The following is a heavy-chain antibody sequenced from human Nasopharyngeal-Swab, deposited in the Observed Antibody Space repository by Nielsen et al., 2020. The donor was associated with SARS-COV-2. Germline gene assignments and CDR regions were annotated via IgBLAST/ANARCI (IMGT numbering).Heavy chain of an antibody. V-gene: IGHV3-11*04. J-gene: IGHJ5*02. Sequence: GESLKISCAASGFTFSDYYMSWIRQAPGKGLEWVSYISSSGSTIYSADSVKGRFTISRDNAKNSLYLQMNSLRAEDTAVYYCARVGGGSGWYSNWFDPWGQGTLVTVSS. CDR3: ARVGGGSGWYSNWFDP. CDR1: GFTFSDYY. D-gene: IGHD6-19*01. CDR2: ISSSGSTI.